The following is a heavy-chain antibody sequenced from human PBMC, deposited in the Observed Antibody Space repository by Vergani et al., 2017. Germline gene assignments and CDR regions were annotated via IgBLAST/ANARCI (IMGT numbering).Heavy chain of an antibody. J-gene: IGHJ4*02. CDR2: IHTSGST. D-gene: IGHD6-19*01. CDR3: ARDSSGWYRY. CDR1: GGSISSGSYY. V-gene: IGHV4-61*02. Sequence: QVQLQESGPGLVKPSQTLSLTCTVSGGSISSGSYYWSWIRQPAGKGLEWIGRIHTSGSTNYNPSLKSRVTISVDTSKNQFSLKLSSVTAADTAVYYCARDSSGWYRYWGQGTLVTVSS.